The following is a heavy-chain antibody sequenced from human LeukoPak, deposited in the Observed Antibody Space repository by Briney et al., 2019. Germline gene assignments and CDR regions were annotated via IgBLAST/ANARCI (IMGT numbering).Heavy chain of an antibody. CDR1: GFTFGDYA. D-gene: IGHD5-24*01. V-gene: IGHV3-49*04. J-gene: IGHJ4*02. CDR2: IRSKAYGGTT. Sequence: GGSLRLSCTASGFTFGDYAMSWVRQAPGKGLEWVGFIRSKAYGGTTEYAASVKGRFTISRDDSKSIAYLQMNSLKPEDTAVYYCTRDSRWLRGYWGQGTLVTVSS. CDR3: TRDSRWLRGY.